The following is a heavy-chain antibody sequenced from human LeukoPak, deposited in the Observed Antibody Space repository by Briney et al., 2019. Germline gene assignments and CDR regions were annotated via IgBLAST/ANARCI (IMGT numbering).Heavy chain of an antibody. V-gene: IGHV3-7*03. CDR2: INRDGSEK. Sequence: GSLRLSCVVSGFTLSSRWMMWVRQAPGEGLEWMTNINRDGSEKNYVDSVKGRFTITRDNAENSLYLQMNSLKVEDSAIYYCATYDSWSGYNIAYWGQGTLVTVSS. CDR1: GFTLSSRW. CDR3: ATYDSWSGYNIAY. D-gene: IGHD3-3*01. J-gene: IGHJ4*02.